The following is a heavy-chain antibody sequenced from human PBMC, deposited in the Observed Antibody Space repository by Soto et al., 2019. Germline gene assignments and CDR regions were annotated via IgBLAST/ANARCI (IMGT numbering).Heavy chain of an antibody. CDR1: GFSLSTSGVG. V-gene: IGHV2-5*02. CDR2: IYWDDDK. CDR3: AHRQPYYDFWSGYPHDAFDI. Sequence: QITLKESGPTLVNPTQTLTLTCTFSGFSLSTSGVGVGWIRQPPGKALEWLALIYWDDDKRYSPSLKSRLTITKDTSKNQVVLTMTNMDPVDTATYYCAHRQPYYDFWSGYPHDAFDIWGQGTMVTVSS. D-gene: IGHD3-3*01. J-gene: IGHJ3*02.